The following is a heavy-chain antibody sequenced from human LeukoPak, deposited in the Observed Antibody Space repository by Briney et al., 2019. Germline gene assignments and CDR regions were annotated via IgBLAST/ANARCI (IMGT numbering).Heavy chain of an antibody. CDR3: ARYHRYQLLTYDAFDI. J-gene: IGHJ3*02. CDR2: IYTSGST. Sequence: SETLSLTCTVSGGPISSYYWSWLRQPAGKGLEWIGRIYTSGSTNYNPSLKSRVTMSVDTSKNQFSLKLSSVTAADTAVYYCARYHRYQLLTYDAFDIWGQGTMVTVSS. CDR1: GGPISSYY. V-gene: IGHV4-4*07. D-gene: IGHD2-2*01.